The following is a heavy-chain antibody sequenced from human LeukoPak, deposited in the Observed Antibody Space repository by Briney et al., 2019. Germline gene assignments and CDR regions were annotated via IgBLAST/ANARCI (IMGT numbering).Heavy chain of an antibody. Sequence: PGGSLRLSCAVSGFTFSGYAMSWVRQAPGKGLEWVSTISGSGDYTYYADSVKGRFGISRDNSKNTLHLQMNSLRAEDTAVYYCARDSGVSRYFDWLESHDAFDIWGQGTMVTVSS. CDR3: ARDSGVSRYFDWLESHDAFDI. V-gene: IGHV3-23*01. D-gene: IGHD3-9*01. CDR2: ISGSGDYT. J-gene: IGHJ3*02. CDR1: GFTFSGYA.